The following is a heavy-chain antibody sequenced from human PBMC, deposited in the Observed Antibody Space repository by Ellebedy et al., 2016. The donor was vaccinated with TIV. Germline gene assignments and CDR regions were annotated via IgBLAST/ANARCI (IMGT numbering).Heavy chain of an antibody. D-gene: IGHD3-3*01. CDR2: ISSSSSYI. CDR3: ARELSWSGRDY. CDR1: GFTFSSYE. J-gene: IGHJ4*02. V-gene: IGHV3-21*01. Sequence: GESLKISCAASGFTFSSYEMNWVRQAPGEGLEWVSSISSSSSYIYYADSVRGRFTISRDNAKNSLYLQMNSLRVEDTAVYYCARELSWSGRDYWGQGTLVTVSS.